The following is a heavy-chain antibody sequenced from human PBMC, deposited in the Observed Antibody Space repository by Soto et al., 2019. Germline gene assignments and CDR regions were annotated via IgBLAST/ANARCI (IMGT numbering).Heavy chain of an antibody. V-gene: IGHV3-13*01. CDR2: IGTAGDT. Sequence: GGSLRLSCAASGFTFSSYDMHWVRQATGKGLEWVSAIGTAGDTYYPGSVKGRFTISRENAKNSLYLQMNSLRAGDTAVYYCAYPHPSSGWTGGGFDPWGQEPLVTVSS. CDR3: AYPHPSSGWTGGGFDP. J-gene: IGHJ5*02. CDR1: GFTFSSYD. D-gene: IGHD6-19*01.